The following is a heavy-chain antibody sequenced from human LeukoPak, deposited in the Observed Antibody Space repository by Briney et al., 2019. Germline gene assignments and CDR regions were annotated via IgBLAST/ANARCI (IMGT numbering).Heavy chain of an antibody. CDR2: MNPNSGAT. V-gene: IGHV1-2*02. CDR1: GFTFTGYY. D-gene: IGHD3-3*01. J-gene: IGHJ3*02. CDR3: ATVTIFGVVSDAFDI. Sequence: ASVKVSCKASGFTFTGYYMHWVRQAPGQGLEWMGWMNPNSGATNYAQKFQGRVTMTEDTSTDTAYMELSSLRSEDTAVYYCATVTIFGVVSDAFDIWGQGTMVTVSS.